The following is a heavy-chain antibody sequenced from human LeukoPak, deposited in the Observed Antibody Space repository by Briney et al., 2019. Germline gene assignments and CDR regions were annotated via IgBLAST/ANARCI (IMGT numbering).Heavy chain of an antibody. V-gene: IGHV3-30*02. CDR1: GFTFSSYG. J-gene: IGHJ5*02. D-gene: IGHD2-2*01. CDR3: AKRPSVGGYCSSTSCYGNWFDP. Sequence: GGSLRLSRAASGFTFSSYGMHWVRQAPGKGLEWVAFIRYNGSNKYYADSVKGRFTISRDNSKNTLYLQMNSLRAEDTAVYYCAKRPSVGGYCSSTSCYGNWFDPWGQGTLVTVSS. CDR2: IRYNGSNK.